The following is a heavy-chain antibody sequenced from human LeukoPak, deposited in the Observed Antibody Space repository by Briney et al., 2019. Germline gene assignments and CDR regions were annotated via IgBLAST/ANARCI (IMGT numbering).Heavy chain of an antibody. CDR3: ARSAYYDFWSGYYFDY. Sequence: GGSLRLSCAASGFTFSSYSMNWVRQAPGKGLEWVSSISSSSSYIYYADSVKGRFTIPRDNAKNSLYLQMNSLRAEGTAVYYCARSAYYDFWSGYYFDYWGQGTLVTVSS. V-gene: IGHV3-21*01. D-gene: IGHD3-3*01. J-gene: IGHJ4*02. CDR1: GFTFSSYS. CDR2: ISSSSSYI.